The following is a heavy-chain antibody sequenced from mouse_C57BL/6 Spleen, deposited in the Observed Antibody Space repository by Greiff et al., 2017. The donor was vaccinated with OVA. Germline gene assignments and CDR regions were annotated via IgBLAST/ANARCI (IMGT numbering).Heavy chain of an antibody. D-gene: IGHD3-2*02. V-gene: IGHV7-3*01. CDR1: GFTFTDYY. J-gene: IGHJ3*01. CDR3: ARYPDSSGPAWFAY. CDR2: IRNKANGYTT. Sequence: EVMLVESGGGLVQPGGSLSLSCAASGFTFTDYYMSWVRQPPGKALEWLGFIRNKANGYTTEYSASVKGRFTISRDNSQSILYLQMNALRAEDSATYYCARYPDSSGPAWFAYWGQGTLVTVSA.